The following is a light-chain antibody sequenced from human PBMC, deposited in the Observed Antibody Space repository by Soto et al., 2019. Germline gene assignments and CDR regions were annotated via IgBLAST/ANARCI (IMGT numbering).Light chain of an antibody. CDR3: QQFNSYPST. CDR1: QDIRGA. Sequence: AIQVTQSPSSLSASVGDRVTITCRASQDIRGALAWYQQKPGKAHKLLIYDVSTLESGVPSRFSGSGSGTGFTLAISSLQPEDFGTYYCQQFNSYPSTFGHGTRLEIK. V-gene: IGKV1-13*02. J-gene: IGKJ5*01. CDR2: DVS.